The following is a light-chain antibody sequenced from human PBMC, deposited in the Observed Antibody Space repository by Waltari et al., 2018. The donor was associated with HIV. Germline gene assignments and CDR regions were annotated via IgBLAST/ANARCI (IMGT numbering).Light chain of an antibody. J-gene: IGLJ1*01. CDR1: NIGSKR. V-gene: IGLV3-21*02. CDR2: DDS. Sequence: SYVLTQSPSVSVAPGQTARIICGGNNIGSKRVHWYQQRPGQAPVLVVYDDSDRPSVIPERFSGSNSGNTATLTISRVEAGDEADYYCQVWDSSSDHYVFGTGTKVTVL. CDR3: QVWDSSSDHYV.